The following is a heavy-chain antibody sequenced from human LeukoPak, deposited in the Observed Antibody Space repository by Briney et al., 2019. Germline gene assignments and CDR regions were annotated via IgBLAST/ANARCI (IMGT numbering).Heavy chain of an antibody. CDR1: GGSISSYY. V-gene: IGHV4-4*07. CDR2: IYTSGST. J-gene: IGHJ5*02. D-gene: IGHD1-26*01. Sequence: PSETLSLTCTVSGGSISSYYWSRIRQPAGKGLEWIGRIYTSGSTNYNPSLKSRVTMSVDTSKNQFSLKLSSVTAADTAVYYCARGENSGSSHWFDPWGQGTLVTVSS. CDR3: ARGENSGSSHWFDP.